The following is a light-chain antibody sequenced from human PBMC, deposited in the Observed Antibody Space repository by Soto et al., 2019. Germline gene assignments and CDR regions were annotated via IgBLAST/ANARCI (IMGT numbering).Light chain of an antibody. CDR3: QQYNSYWT. V-gene: IGKV1-5*03. Sequence: DIQMTQSPSSLSASVGDRVTITCRASQSISSWLAWYQQKPGKAPKLLMYKASSLESGVPSRFSGSGAATEFTLTISGLQPDDFATYHCQQYNSYWTFGQGTKLEFK. CDR2: KAS. CDR1: QSISSW. J-gene: IGKJ1*01.